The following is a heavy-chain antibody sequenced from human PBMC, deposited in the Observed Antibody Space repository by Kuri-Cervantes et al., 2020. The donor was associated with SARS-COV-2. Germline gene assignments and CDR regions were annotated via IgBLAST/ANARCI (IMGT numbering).Heavy chain of an antibody. V-gene: IGHV3-23*03. Sequence: GESLKISCAASGFTFSSYAMTWVRQAPGKGLEWVSVIYSGGSATYYTDSVKGRFTISRDNAKNSLYLQMNSLRAEDTAVYYCARDHDRIGKEFDYWGQGTLVTVSS. D-gene: IGHD2-21*01. J-gene: IGHJ4*02. CDR2: IYSGGSAT. CDR1: GFTFSSYA. CDR3: ARDHDRIGKEFDY.